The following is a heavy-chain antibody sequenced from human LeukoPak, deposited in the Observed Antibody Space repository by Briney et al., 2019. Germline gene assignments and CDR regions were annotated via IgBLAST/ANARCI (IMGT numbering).Heavy chain of an antibody. CDR2: ISSSGNTI. Sequence: GGSLRLSCAASGFTFSSYEMNWVRQAPGKGLEWVSYISSSGNTIYYADSVKGRFTISRDSAKNSLFLQMNSLRAEDTALYYCARDRGYSYGYTPWGQGTLVTVSP. D-gene: IGHD5-18*01. CDR1: GFTFSSYE. CDR3: ARDRGYSYGYTP. V-gene: IGHV3-48*03. J-gene: IGHJ5*02.